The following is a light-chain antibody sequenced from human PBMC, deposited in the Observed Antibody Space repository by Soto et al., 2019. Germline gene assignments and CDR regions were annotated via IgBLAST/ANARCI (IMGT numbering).Light chain of an antibody. J-gene: IGLJ2*01. V-gene: IGLV2-14*01. CDR1: SSDVGSYNY. CDR2: DVS. Sequence: QSALTQPASVSGSPGQSITISCTGTSSDVGSYNYVSWYQQYPGKAPKLMIYDVSNRPSGVSYRFSGSKSGNTASLTISGLQAEYEADYYCSSYTTSSTNVVFGGGTKPTVL. CDR3: SSYTTSSTNVV.